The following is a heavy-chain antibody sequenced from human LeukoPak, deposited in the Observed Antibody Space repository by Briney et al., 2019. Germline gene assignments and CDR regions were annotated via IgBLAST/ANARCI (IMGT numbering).Heavy chain of an antibody. V-gene: IGHV4-38-2*02. J-gene: IGHJ4*02. CDR1: GYSISSGYY. CDR3: ARAREPLAYTYYFEY. CDR2: IYHSGTT. Sequence: PSETLSLTCTVSGYSISSGYYWGWIRQPPGTGLEWIGRIYHSGTTYYNPSLQSRVTFSVDTSKNQFSLKLTSVTAADTAMYYCARAREPLAYTYYFEYWGQGTLVTVSS. D-gene: IGHD1-14*01.